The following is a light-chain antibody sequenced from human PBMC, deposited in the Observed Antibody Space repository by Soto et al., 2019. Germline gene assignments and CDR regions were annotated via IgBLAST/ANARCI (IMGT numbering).Light chain of an antibody. V-gene: IGLV4-69*01. CDR2: LNSDGSH. J-gene: IGLJ2*01. CDR3: QTWGTGVV. Sequence: QPVLTQSPSASASLGASVKLTCTLSSGHSSYAIAWHQQQPEKGPRYLMKLNSDGSHSKGDGIPDRFSGSSSGAERYLAISCLQSEDEADYYCQTWGTGVVFGGGTKLPVL. CDR1: SGHSSYA.